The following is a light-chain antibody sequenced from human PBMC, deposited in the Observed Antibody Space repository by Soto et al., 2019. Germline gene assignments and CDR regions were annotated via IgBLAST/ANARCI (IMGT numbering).Light chain of an antibody. Sequence: EIVLTQSPGTLSLSPGERATLSCRASQSVSSSYLAWYQQPPGQAPRLLIYGASSRATGIPDRFSSSGSGTDFTLTISRLEPEDFAVYYCQQFGSSPPVFTFGQGTKLEIK. CDR3: QQFGSSPPVFT. J-gene: IGKJ2*01. V-gene: IGKV3-20*01. CDR2: GAS. CDR1: QSVSSSY.